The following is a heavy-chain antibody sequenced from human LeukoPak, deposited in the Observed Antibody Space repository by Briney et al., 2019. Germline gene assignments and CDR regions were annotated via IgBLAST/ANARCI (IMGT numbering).Heavy chain of an antibody. CDR1: GFTFSSYG. J-gene: IGHJ4*02. Sequence: GGSLRLSCAASGFTFSSYGMHWVRQAPDKGLEWVAVIWYDGNNKYYADSVKGRFTISRDNSKNTLYLQMNSLRAEDTAVYYCAREEAAIKVFDYWGQGTLVTVSS. D-gene: IGHD6-25*01. V-gene: IGHV3-33*01. CDR3: AREEAAIKVFDY. CDR2: IWYDGNNK.